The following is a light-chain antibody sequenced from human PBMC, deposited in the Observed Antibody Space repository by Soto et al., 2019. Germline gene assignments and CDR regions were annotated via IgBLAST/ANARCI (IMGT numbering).Light chain of an antibody. CDR2: KAS. J-gene: IGKJ5*01. V-gene: IGKV1-5*03. Sequence: IQMTQSPSTLSGSVGDRVTITCRASQTISSWLAWYQQKPGKAPKLLIYKASTLKSGVPSRFSGSGSGTEFTLTISSLQPDDVATYYCQQLNSYPHFGQGTRLEIK. CDR3: QQLNSYPH. CDR1: QTISSW.